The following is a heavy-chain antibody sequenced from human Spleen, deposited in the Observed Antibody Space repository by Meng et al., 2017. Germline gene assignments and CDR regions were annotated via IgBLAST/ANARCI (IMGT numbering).Heavy chain of an antibody. CDR2: ISAYNGNT. J-gene: IGHJ5*02. V-gene: IGHV1-18*01. D-gene: IGHD6-19*01. CDR1: GDTFTSYG. CDR3: AREGAVAATNWFDP. Sequence: QGQLVQSGAEWKKTGASVKVSCKASGDTFTSYGISWVRQDPGQGLEWMGWISAYNGNTNYAQKLQGRVTMTTDTSTSTAYMELRSLRSDDTAVYYCAREGAVAATNWFDPWGQGTLVTVSS.